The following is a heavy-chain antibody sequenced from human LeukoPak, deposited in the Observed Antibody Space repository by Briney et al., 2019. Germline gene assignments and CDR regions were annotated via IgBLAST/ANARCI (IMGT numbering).Heavy chain of an antibody. CDR3: TKGFGTYDSSDFDS. V-gene: IGHV3-15*07. Sequence: PGGSLRLSCAASGFSFDYTWMNWVRQAPGKGLEWVGRIKSKTDGGTTEYAAPVNGRFFISRDDSENTLYLQMNSLKTEDTAIYYCTKGFGTYDSSDFDSWGQGTLVTVPS. CDR2: IKSKTDGGTT. J-gene: IGHJ4*02. D-gene: IGHD3-22*01. CDR1: GFSFDYTW.